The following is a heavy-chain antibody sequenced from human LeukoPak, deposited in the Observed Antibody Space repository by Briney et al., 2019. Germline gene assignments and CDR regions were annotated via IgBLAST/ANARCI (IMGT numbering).Heavy chain of an antibody. Sequence: PGGSLRLSCAASGFTFSSYAMSWVRQAPGKGVEWVSYISSSGKTISYADSVKGRFTISRDNAKNSLYLHMNSLRGEDTAVYFCARGGSGSYHYYMDVWGKGTTVTVSS. CDR2: ISSSGKTI. CDR1: GFTFSSYA. D-gene: IGHD3-22*01. V-gene: IGHV3-48*03. CDR3: ARGGSGSYHYYMDV. J-gene: IGHJ6*03.